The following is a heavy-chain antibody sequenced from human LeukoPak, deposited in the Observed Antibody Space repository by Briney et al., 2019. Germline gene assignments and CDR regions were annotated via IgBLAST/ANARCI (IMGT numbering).Heavy chain of an antibody. D-gene: IGHD3-22*01. CDR2: IKDDGSGK. CDR3: ARVQQYDKFDY. CDR1: GFTFSNYW. J-gene: IGHJ4*02. Sequence: GGSLRLSCAASGFTFSNYWMSWVRQAPGKGLEWVANIKDDGSGKYYVDSLKGRFTISRDNAKNSLYLQMNSLRAEDTAVYYCARVQQYDKFDYWGQGTLVTVSS. V-gene: IGHV3-7*01.